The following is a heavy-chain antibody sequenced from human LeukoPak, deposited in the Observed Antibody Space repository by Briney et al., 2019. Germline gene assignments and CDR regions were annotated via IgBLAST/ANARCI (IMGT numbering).Heavy chain of an antibody. CDR3: ARDRDYGDYNTQDLFVY. CDR2: ISAYNGNT. D-gene: IGHD4-17*01. V-gene: IGHV1-18*01. J-gene: IGHJ4*02. CDR1: GYTFTNYG. Sequence: ASVKVSCKASGYTFTNYGISWVRQAPGQGFEWMGWISAYNGNTNYAQKFQGRVTMTTDTSTSTAYMELRSLRSDDTAVYYCARDRDYGDYNTQDLFVYWGQGTLVTVSS.